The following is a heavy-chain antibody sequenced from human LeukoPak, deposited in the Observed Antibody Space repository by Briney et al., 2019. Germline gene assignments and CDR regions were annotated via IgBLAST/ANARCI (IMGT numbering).Heavy chain of an antibody. Sequence: SETLSLTCTVSGGSISSYYWSWIRKPPGKGLGLIGHIYYSGSTNYNPSLKSRVTISVDTSKNQFSLKLSSVTAADTAVYYCAGGVVMMNYYYYGMDVWGQGTTVTVSS. CDR2: IYYSGST. CDR3: AGGVVMMNYYYYGMDV. D-gene: IGHD3-3*01. V-gene: IGHV4-59*01. CDR1: GGSISSYY. J-gene: IGHJ6*02.